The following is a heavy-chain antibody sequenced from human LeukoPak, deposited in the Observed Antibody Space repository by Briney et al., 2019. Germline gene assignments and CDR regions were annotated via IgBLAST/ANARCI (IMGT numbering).Heavy chain of an antibody. V-gene: IGHV1-18*01. CDR1: GYTFTSYG. CDR3: ARVLPKSYDPEGWFDP. CDR2: ISAYNGNT. D-gene: IGHD3-22*01. J-gene: IGHJ5*02. Sequence: GASVKVSCKASGYTFTSYGISWVRQAPGQGLEWMGWISAYNGNTNYAQKLQGRVTMTTDTSTSTAYMELRSLRSDDTAVYYCARVLPKSYDPEGWFDPWGQGTLVTVSS.